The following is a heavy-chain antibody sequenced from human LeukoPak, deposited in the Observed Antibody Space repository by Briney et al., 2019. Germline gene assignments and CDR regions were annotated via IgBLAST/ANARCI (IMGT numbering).Heavy chain of an antibody. Sequence: SVKVSCKASGDTFSSYAISWVRQAPGQGLEWMGGIIPIFGTANYAQKFQGRVTITADKSTSTAYMELSSLRSEDTAVYYCTMTTVTTSSDYWGQGTLVTVSS. CDR1: GDTFSSYA. CDR2: IIPIFGTA. J-gene: IGHJ4*02. D-gene: IGHD4-17*01. V-gene: IGHV1-69*06. CDR3: TMTTVTTSSDY.